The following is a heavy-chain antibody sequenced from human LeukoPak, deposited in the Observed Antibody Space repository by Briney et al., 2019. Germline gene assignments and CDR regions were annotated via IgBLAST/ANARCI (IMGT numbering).Heavy chain of an antibody. V-gene: IGHV3-30*04. CDR1: GFTFSSYA. CDR3: ARDFLYGSGSYSFNWFDP. Sequence: GGSLRLSCAASGFTFSSYAMHWVRQAPGKGLEWVAVISYGGSNKYYADSVKGRFTISRDNSKNTLYLQMNSLRAEDTAVYYCARDFLYGSGSYSFNWFDPWGQGTLVTVSS. D-gene: IGHD3-10*01. CDR2: ISYGGSNK. J-gene: IGHJ5*02.